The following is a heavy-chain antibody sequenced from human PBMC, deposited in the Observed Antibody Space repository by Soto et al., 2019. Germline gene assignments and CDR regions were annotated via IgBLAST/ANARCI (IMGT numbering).Heavy chain of an antibody. Sequence: ASVKVSCKASGYTFTGYYMHWVRQAPGQGLEWTGWINPNSGGTNYAQKFQGWVTMTRDTSISTAYMELSRLRSDDTAVYYCARAGGEGSSWYKGGDYYYGMDVWGQGTTVTV. CDR1: GYTFTGYY. J-gene: IGHJ6*02. V-gene: IGHV1-2*04. CDR2: INPNSGGT. CDR3: ARAGGEGSSWYKGGDYYYGMDV. D-gene: IGHD6-13*01.